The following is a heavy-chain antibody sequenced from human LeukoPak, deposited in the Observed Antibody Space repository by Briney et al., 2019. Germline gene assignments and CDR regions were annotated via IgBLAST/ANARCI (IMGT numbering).Heavy chain of an antibody. CDR3: ARDMRDTAMPYFDY. V-gene: IGHV3-21*01. D-gene: IGHD5-18*01. CDR2: ISSSSSYI. Sequence: GGSLRLSCAASGFTFSSYSMNWVCQAPGKGLEWVSSISSSSSYIYYADPVKGRFTVSRDNAKNSLYLQMNSLRAEDTAVYYCARDMRDTAMPYFDYWGQGTLVTVSS. CDR1: GFTFSSYS. J-gene: IGHJ4*02.